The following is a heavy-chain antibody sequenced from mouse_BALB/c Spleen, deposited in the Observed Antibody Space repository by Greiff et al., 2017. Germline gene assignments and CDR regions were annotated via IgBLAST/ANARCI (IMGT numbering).Heavy chain of an antibody. D-gene: IGHD2-3*01. J-gene: IGHJ3*01. Sequence: EVQLVESGPSLVKPSQTLSLTCSVTGDSITSGYWNWIRKFPGNKLEYMGYISYSGSTYYNPSLKSRISITRDTSKNQYYLQLNSVTTDDTATYYCARSIGVYDGYSDGFAYWGQGTLVTVSA. V-gene: IGHV3-8*02. CDR2: ISYSGST. CDR1: GDSITSGY. CDR3: ARSIGVYDGYSDGFAY.